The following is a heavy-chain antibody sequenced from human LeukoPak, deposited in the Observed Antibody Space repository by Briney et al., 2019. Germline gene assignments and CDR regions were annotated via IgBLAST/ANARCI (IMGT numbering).Heavy chain of an antibody. CDR3: ARVVDGYNLAFDY. D-gene: IGHD5-24*01. J-gene: IGHJ4*02. CDR1: GGAFNNYY. Sequence: MASETLSLTCAVYGGAFNNYYWSWIRQPSGKGLEWIGEINHSGSGNYNPSLKSRVTISVDTPKNQFSLKLSSVTAADTAVYYCARVVDGYNLAFDYWGQGTLVTVSS. CDR2: INHSGSG. V-gene: IGHV4-34*01.